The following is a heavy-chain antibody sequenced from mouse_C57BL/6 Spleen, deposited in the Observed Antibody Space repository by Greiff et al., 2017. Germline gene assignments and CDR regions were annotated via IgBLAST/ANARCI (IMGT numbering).Heavy chain of an antibody. CDR2: IWSDGST. J-gene: IGHJ4*01. Sequence: QVQLKESGPGLVAPSPSLSIPCTASGFSLTSYGVHWVRQPPGKGLEWLVVIWSDGSTTYNSALKSRLSISKDNAKSQVFLKMNSLQTDDTVMYYCARHRAYYSNYDYAMDYWGQGTSVTVSS. CDR1: GFSLTSYG. CDR3: ARHRAYYSNYDYAMDY. D-gene: IGHD2-5*01. V-gene: IGHV2-6-1*01.